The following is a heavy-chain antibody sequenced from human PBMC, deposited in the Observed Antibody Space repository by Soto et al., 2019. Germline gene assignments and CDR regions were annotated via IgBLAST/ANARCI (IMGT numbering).Heavy chain of an antibody. CDR1: GDSISGYY. V-gene: IGHV4-59*01. CDR3: ARVDGYGLSDC. J-gene: IGHJ4*02. Sequence: SETLSLTCTVSGDSISGYYWSWMRQPPGKGLEWIGHIYYTGRTNYNPSFTSRVTISLDTSKSQFSLRLSSMTAADTAVYYCARVDGYGLSDCWGQGTRVTVS. CDR2: IYYTGRT. D-gene: IGHD5-12*01.